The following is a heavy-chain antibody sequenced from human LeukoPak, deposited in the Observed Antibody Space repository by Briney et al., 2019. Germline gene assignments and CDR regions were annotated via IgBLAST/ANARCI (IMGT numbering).Heavy chain of an antibody. CDR1: GFTFSSYA. CDR3: AKKPSSGYYHIDY. J-gene: IGHJ4*02. CDR2: ISDSGGST. V-gene: IGHV3-23*01. D-gene: IGHD3-22*01. Sequence: PGGSLRLSCAASGFTFSSYAMSWVRQAPGKGLEWVSTISDSGGSTYYADSAKGRFTISRDNSKNTLYLQMNSLRAEDTAVYCCAKKPSSGYYHIDYWGQGTLVTVSS.